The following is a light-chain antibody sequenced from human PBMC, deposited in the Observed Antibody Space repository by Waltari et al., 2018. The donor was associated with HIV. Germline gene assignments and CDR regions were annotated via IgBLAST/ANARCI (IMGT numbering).Light chain of an antibody. CDR2: DVS. CDR3: SSYTSSSTRV. Sequence: QSALTQPASVSGSPGQSLTISRTGTSSDAGGYHYVSWYQQYPGKAPKLMIYDVSNRPSGVSNRFSGSKSGNTASLTISGLQAEDEADYYCSSYTSSSTRVFGGGTKLTVL. CDR1: SSDAGGYHY. J-gene: IGLJ3*02. V-gene: IGLV2-14*01.